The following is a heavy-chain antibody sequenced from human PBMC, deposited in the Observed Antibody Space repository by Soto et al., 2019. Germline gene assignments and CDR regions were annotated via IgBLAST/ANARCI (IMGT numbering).Heavy chain of an antibody. V-gene: IGHV4-34*01. CDR3: ARGRTSGSGIKPYYFDY. CDR1: GGSFSGYY. J-gene: IGHJ4*02. CDR2: INHSGST. Sequence: WETLSLTCAVYGGSFSGYYWSWIRQPPGKGLEWIGEINHSGSTNYNPSLKSRVTISVDTSKNQFSLKLSSVTAADTAVYYCARGRTSGSGIKPYYFDYWGQGTLVTVSS. D-gene: IGHD3-10*01.